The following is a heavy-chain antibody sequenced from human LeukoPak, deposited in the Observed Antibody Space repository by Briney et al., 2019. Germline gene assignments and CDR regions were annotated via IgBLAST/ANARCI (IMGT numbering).Heavy chain of an antibody. CDR1: GGSISSSSYY. J-gene: IGHJ6*03. D-gene: IGHD3-16*02. Sequence: SETLSLTCTVSGGSISSSSYYWGWIRQPPGKGMEWIGSIYYSGSTYYNPSLESRVTISVDTSKNQFSLKLSSVTAADTAVYYCARHIGGRYYYYYMDVWGKGTTVTISS. V-gene: IGHV4-39*01. CDR3: ARHIGGRYYYYYMDV. CDR2: IYYSGST.